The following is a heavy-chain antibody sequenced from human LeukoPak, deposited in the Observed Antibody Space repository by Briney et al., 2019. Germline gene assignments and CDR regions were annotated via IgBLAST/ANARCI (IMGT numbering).Heavy chain of an antibody. J-gene: IGHJ3*02. CDR2: IYDSGST. D-gene: IGHD1-1*01. CDR1: GGSISSGDYY. Sequence: KASETLSLTCTVSGGSISSGDYYWSWIRQPPGKGLEWIGYIYDSGSTYYNPSLKSRVTISVDTSKNQFSLMLSSATAADTAVYYCARLTTSFRAFHIWGQGTMVTVSS. V-gene: IGHV4-30-4*01. CDR3: ARLTTSFRAFHI.